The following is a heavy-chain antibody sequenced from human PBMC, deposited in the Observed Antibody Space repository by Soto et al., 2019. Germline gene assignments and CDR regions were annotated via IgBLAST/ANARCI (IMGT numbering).Heavy chain of an antibody. D-gene: IGHD3-16*02. CDR1: GFTFYSYA. CDR2: ISGSGDYT. Sequence: EVQLLESGGGLVQPGGSLRLSCAASGFTFYSYAMNWVRQAPGKGLEWVSTISGSGDYTYYTDSVKGRFTISRDNSKNMMYVQMNSLRAEDTAVYYCAKNRGLQYYFDYWGQGTLVTVSS. V-gene: IGHV3-23*01. J-gene: IGHJ4*02. CDR3: AKNRGLQYYFDY.